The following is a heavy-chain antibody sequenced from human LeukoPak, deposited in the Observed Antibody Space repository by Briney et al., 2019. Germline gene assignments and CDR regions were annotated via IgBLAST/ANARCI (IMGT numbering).Heavy chain of an antibody. CDR1: GFTSNNYA. J-gene: IGHJ4*02. CDR2: VSGSGAIA. V-gene: IGHV3-23*01. D-gene: IGHD1-26*01. CDR3: AKDRSIGTYYTFDS. Sequence: GGSLRLSCAASGFTSNNYAMSWVRQAPGKGLEWVSTVSGSGAIAYYTDSDKGRFTISRDNSKNTLYLQMSSLTAKDTAVYYCAKDRSIGTYYTFDSWGQGTLVTVSS.